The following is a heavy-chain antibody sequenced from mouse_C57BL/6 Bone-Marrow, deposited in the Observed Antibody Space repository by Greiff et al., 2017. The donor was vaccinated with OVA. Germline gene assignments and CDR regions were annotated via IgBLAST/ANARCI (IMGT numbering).Heavy chain of an antibody. V-gene: IGHV5-4*03. J-gene: IGHJ3*01. CDR2: ISDGGSYT. CDR3: ARGMGRLAY. CDR1: GFTFSSYA. Sequence: EVKLQESGGGLVKPGGSLKLSCAASGFTFSSYAMSWVRQTPEKRLEWVATISDGGSYTYYPDNVKGRFTISRDNAKNNLYLQMSHLKSEDTAMYYCARGMGRLAYWGQGTLVTVSA. D-gene: IGHD4-1*01.